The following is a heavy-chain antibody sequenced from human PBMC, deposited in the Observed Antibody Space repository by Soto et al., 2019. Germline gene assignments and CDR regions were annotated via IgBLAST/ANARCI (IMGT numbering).Heavy chain of an antibody. CDR2: IWHDGSSE. V-gene: IGHV3-30*02. Sequence: PGGSLRLSCAASGFTFSNFGMHWVRQAPGRGLEWVAIIWHDGSSEYYADSVKGRFTISRDNSRSTLSLQMNSLRSEDTAVYYWGSSGYCSGGSCSSPQYYYYGMDVGGQGTTVTVSS. CDR1: GFTFSNFG. D-gene: IGHD2-15*01. J-gene: IGHJ6*02. CDR3: GSSGYCSGGSCSSPQYYYYGMDV.